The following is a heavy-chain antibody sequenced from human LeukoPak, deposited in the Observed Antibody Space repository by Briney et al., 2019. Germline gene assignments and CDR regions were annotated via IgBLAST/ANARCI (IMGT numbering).Heavy chain of an antibody. CDR2: ISGSGGST. V-gene: IGHV3-23*01. Sequence: GGSLRLFCAASGFTFSSYAMSWVRQAPGKGLKWVSAISGSGGSTYYADSVKGRFTISRDNSKNTLYLQMNSLRAEDTAVYYCAKLPEGYCTNGVCYLDSWGQGTLVTVSS. CDR3: AKLPEGYCTNGVCYLDS. D-gene: IGHD2-8*01. CDR1: GFTFSSYA. J-gene: IGHJ4*02.